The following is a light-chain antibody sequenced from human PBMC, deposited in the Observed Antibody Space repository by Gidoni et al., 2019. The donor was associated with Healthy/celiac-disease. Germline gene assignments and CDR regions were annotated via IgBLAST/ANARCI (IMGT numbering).Light chain of an antibody. V-gene: IGKV3-20*01. CDR3: QQYGSSPRLT. CDR1: QSVSSSY. Sequence: EVVFTQSPGTLSLSPGERATLSCRASQSVSSSYLAWYQQKPGQAPRLLIYGASSRAPGIPDRFSGSGSGTDFTLTISRLEPEDFAVYYCQQYGSSPRLTFGGGTKVEIK. J-gene: IGKJ4*01. CDR2: GAS.